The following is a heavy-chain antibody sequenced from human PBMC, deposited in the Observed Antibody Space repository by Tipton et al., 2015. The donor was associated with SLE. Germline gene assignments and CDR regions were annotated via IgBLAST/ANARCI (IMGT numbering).Heavy chain of an antibody. CDR1: GGSISSSSYY. Sequence: TLSLTCTVSGGSISSSSYYWSWIRQPAGKGLEWIGRIYTSGSTHYNPSLNSRVAMSVDTSKNQFSLILTSVTAADTAMYYCARGILGFCSGAGCYRFDPWGQGTLITVSS. V-gene: IGHV4-61*02. D-gene: IGHD2-15*01. CDR2: IYTSGST. J-gene: IGHJ5*02. CDR3: ARGILGFCSGAGCYRFDP.